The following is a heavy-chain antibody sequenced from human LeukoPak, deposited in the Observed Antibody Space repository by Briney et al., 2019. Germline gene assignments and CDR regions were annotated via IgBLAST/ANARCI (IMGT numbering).Heavy chain of an antibody. CDR2: INHSGST. CDR3: ARIVVPAAIWWFDP. D-gene: IGHD2-2*01. J-gene: IGHJ5*02. Sequence: RTSETLSLTCAVYGGSFSGYYWSWIRQPPGKGLEWIGGINHSGSTNYNPSLKSRVTISVDTSKNQFSLKLSSVTAADTAVYYCARIVVPAAIWWFDPWGQGTLVTVSS. CDR1: GGSFSGYY. V-gene: IGHV4-34*01.